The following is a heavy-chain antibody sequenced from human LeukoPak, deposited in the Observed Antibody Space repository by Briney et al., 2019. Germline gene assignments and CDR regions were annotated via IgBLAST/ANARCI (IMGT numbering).Heavy chain of an antibody. D-gene: IGHD2-2*01. CDR3: AKDVSPYCSSTSCYGPFDY. V-gene: IGHV3-30*18. J-gene: IGHJ4*02. Sequence: GGSLRLSCAASGFTFSSYGTHWVRQAPGKGLEWVAVISYDGGNKYYADSVKGRFTISRDNSKNTLYLQMNSLRAEDTAVYYCAKDVSPYCSSTSCYGPFDYWGQGTLVTVSS. CDR1: GFTFSSYG. CDR2: ISYDGGNK.